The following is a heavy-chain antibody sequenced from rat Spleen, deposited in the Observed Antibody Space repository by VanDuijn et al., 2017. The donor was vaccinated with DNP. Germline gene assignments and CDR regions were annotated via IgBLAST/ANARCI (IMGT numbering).Heavy chain of an antibody. V-gene: IGHV3-1*01. D-gene: IGHD1-5*01. CDR1: AYSITTNY. CDR2: ISYSGRT. CDR3: ARWKIGPHYFDY. J-gene: IGHJ2*01. Sequence: EVQLQESGPGLVKPSQSLSLTCSVTAYSITTNYWGWIRKFPGNKMEWIGHISYSGRTTYNPSLKSRISITRDTSKNQFFLQLNSVSTEDTATYYCARWKIGPHYFDYWGQGGMVTVS.